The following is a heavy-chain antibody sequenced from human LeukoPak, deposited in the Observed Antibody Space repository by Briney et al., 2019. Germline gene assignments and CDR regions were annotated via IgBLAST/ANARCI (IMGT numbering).Heavy chain of an antibody. CDR1: GGSISSSSYY. J-gene: IGHJ4*02. Sequence: SETLSLTCTVSGGSISSSSYYWGWIRQPPGKGLEWIGNVYYSGSTFYNPSLESRVTIYVDTSKNQSSLKLSSVTAADTAVYYCARRHYYDSAGYFFYWGQGTLVTVSS. CDR3: ARRHYYDSAGYFFY. CDR2: VYYSGST. D-gene: IGHD3-22*01. V-gene: IGHV4-39*01.